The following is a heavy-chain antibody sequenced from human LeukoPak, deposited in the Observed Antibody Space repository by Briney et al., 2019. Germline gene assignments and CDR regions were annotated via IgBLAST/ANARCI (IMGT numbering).Heavy chain of an antibody. Sequence: SETLSLTCAVYGGSFSGYYWSWIRQPPGKGLEWIGEINHSGSTNYNPSLKSRVTISVDTSKNQFSLKLGSVTAADTAVYYCARQSSGSSTNCWYFDLWGRGTLVTVSS. D-gene: IGHD6-19*01. V-gene: IGHV4-34*01. CDR1: GGSFSGYY. CDR3: ARQSSGSSTNCWYFDL. J-gene: IGHJ2*01. CDR2: INHSGST.